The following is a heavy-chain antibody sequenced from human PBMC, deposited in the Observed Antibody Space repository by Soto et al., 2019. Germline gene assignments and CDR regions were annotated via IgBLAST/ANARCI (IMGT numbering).Heavy chain of an antibody. V-gene: IGHV3-48*01. CDR1: GFTFNTFP. CDR2: ISSNSDAM. D-gene: IGHD3-16*02. J-gene: IGHJ3*02. Sequence: EVQLVESGGGFVQPGGSRRLSCAASGFTFNTFPMNWVRLAPGKGLEWLSHISSNSDAMYYADSVKGRFTISRDNARKSLYLQMNSLIVDDTAVYYCVRDYQYGFDMWGQGTMVTVSS. CDR3: VRDYQYGFDM.